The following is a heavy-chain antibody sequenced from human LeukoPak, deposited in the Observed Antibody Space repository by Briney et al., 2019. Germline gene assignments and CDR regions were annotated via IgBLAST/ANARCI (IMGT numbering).Heavy chain of an antibody. V-gene: IGHV4-38-2*01. CDR3: ASYPRTCYDDRYV. CDR1: GYSLRIDFF. CDR2: PYHNRST. J-gene: IGHJ6*03. Sequence: PSDTLSLICAASGYSLRIDFFWGWVGRPPGKGCKWLGSPYHNRSTYYNPSLKSRVTISVDTSKNKFSLKLSSVTAPDSGVYYCASYPRTCYDDRYVGGKGTTVTVSS.